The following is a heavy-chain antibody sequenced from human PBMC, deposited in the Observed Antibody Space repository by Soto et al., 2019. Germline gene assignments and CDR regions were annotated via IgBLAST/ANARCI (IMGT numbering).Heavy chain of an antibody. J-gene: IGHJ3*02. D-gene: IGHD3-22*01. Sequence: GGSLRLSCAASGFTFSSYEMNWVRQAPGKGLEWVSYISSSGSTIYYADSVKGRFTTSRDNAKNSLYLQMNSLRAEGTAVYYCARVHIVVVTTGAFDIWGQGTMVTVSS. CDR3: ARVHIVVVTTGAFDI. CDR2: ISSSGSTI. V-gene: IGHV3-48*03. CDR1: GFTFSSYE.